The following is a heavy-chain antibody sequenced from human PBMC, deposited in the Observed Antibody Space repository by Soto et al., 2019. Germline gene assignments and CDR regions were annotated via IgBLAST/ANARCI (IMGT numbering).Heavy chain of an antibody. Sequence: GGSLRLSCAASGFTFSSYSMNWVRQAPGKGLEWVSSISSSSSYIYYADSVKGRFTISRDNAKNSLYLQMNSLRAEDTAVYYCARSLTYYDFWSGSRYYYYMDVWGKGTTVTGLL. D-gene: IGHD3-3*01. J-gene: IGHJ6*03. CDR1: GFTFSSYS. V-gene: IGHV3-21*01. CDR3: ARSLTYYDFWSGSRYYYYMDV. CDR2: ISSSSSYI.